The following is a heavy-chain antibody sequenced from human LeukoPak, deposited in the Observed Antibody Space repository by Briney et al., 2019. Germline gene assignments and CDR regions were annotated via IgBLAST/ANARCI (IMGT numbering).Heavy chain of an antibody. J-gene: IGHJ4*02. D-gene: IGHD3-9*01. CDR2: IIPILGIA. CDR1: GGTFSSYA. CDR3: ATTSLRYFDWLLYAYDY. Sequence: SVKVSCKASGGTFSSYAISWLRRAPGQGLEWMGRIIPILGIANYAQKFQGRVTITADKSTSTAYMELSSLRSEDTAVYYCATTSLRYFDWLLYAYDYWGQGTLVTVSS. V-gene: IGHV1-69*04.